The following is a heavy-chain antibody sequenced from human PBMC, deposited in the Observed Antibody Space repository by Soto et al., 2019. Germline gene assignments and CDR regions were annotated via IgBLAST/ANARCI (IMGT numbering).Heavy chain of an antibody. V-gene: IGHV4-39*01. CDR1: GGSISSSSYY. D-gene: IGHD3-10*01. Sequence: KPSETLSLTCTVSGGSISSSSYYWGWIRQPPXKGLEWIGSIYYSGSTYYNPSLKSRVTISVDTSKNQFSLKLSSVTAADTAVYYRARRTYLRSRVRGVIGSIDYWGQGTLVTVSS. CDR2: IYYSGST. J-gene: IGHJ4*02. CDR3: ARRTYLRSRVRGVIGSIDY.